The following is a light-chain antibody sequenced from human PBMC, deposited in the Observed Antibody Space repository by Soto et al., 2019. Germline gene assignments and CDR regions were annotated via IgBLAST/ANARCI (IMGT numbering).Light chain of an antibody. CDR3: NSYAGSNNVV. CDR1: RSDVGGYNY. V-gene: IGLV2-8*01. CDR2: EVS. J-gene: IGLJ2*01. Sequence: QSALTQPPSASGSPGQSVTISCTGTRSDVGGYNYVSWYQQHPGKAPKLMIYEVSKRPSGVPDRFPGSKSGNTASLTVSGLQAEDEADYYCNSYAGSNNVVFGGGTKLTVL.